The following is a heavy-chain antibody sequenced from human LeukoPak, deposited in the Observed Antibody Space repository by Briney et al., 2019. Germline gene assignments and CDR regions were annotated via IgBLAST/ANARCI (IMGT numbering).Heavy chain of an antibody. CDR1: GYSFTSYW. D-gene: IGHD2-15*01. V-gene: IGHV5-51*01. J-gene: IGHJ4*02. Sequence: GESLKISCKGSGYSFTSYWIGWVRPMPGKGLEWMGIIYPGDSDTRYSPSFQGQVTISADKSISTAYLQWSSLKASDTAMYYCARRGYCSGGSCYSLLDYWGQGTLVTVSS. CDR3: ARRGYCSGGSCYSLLDY. CDR2: IYPGDSDT.